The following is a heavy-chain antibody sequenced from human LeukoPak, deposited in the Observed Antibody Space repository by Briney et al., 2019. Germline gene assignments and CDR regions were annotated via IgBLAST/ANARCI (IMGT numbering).Heavy chain of an antibody. CDR1: GFSFSTYG. CDR3: ARVGAYAAVNW. J-gene: IGHJ4*02. Sequence: PGGSLRLSCAASGFSFSTYGMNWVRQAPGKGLEWVSYISSSGSTIYYADSVKGRFTISRDNAKNSVYLQMNSPRAGDTAVYYCARVGAYAAVNWWGQGTLVTVSP. D-gene: IGHD1-20*01. V-gene: IGHV3-48*03. CDR2: ISSSGSTI.